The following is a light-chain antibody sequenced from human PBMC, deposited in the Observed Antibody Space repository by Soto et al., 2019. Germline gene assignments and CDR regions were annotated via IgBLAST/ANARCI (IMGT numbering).Light chain of an antibody. V-gene: IGLV2-14*03. J-gene: IGLJ1*01. Sequence: QSALTQPASVSGSPGQSIAISCTGTSSDVGGYNYVSWYQHHPGKVPQIMIYGVSSRPSGVSDRFSGSKSGNTASLTISGLQAEDEADYYCSSYTSSNTYVFGTGTKVTVL. CDR3: SSYTSSNTYV. CDR1: SSDVGGYNY. CDR2: GVS.